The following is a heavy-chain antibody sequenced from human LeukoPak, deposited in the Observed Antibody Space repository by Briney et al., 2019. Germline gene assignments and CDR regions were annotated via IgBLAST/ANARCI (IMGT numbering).Heavy chain of an antibody. CDR2: ISGSGGST. J-gene: IGHJ4*02. D-gene: IGHD3-9*01. CDR1: GFTFSSYA. CDR3: AKLGPLMVLRCFDWYAPN. V-gene: IGHV3-23*01. Sequence: GGSLRLSCAASGFTFSSYAMSWVRQAPGKGLEWVSAISGSGGSTYYADSVKGRFTISRDNSKNTLYLQMNSLRAEDTAVYYCAKLGPLMVLRCFDWYAPNWGQGTLVTVSS.